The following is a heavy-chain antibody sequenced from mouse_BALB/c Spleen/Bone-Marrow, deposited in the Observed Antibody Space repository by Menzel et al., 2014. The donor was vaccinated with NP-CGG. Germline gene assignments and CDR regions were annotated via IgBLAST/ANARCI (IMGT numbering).Heavy chain of an antibody. J-gene: IGHJ4*01. D-gene: IGHD2-13*01. CDR2: INPSNGRT. V-gene: IGHV1S81*02. CDR1: GYTFTSRW. Sequence: QVQLQQSGAELVKPGTSVKLSCKTSGYTFTSRWMHWVKQRPGQGLEWIGEINPSNGRTNYNEKFKNKATLTVDKSSSTAYMQLSSLTSEDSAVYFCARTYGDSPYFYGMDYWGQGTSVTVSS. CDR3: ARTYGDSPYFYGMDY.